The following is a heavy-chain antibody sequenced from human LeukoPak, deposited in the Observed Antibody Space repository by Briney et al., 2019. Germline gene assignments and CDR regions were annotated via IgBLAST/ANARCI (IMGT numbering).Heavy chain of an antibody. CDR2: INHSGST. V-gene: IGHV4-34*01. CDR3: ARHLRMVGRYNWFDP. Sequence: PSETLSLTCAVYGGSFSGYYWSWIRQPPGKGLEWIGEINHSGSTNYNPSLKSRVPISVDTSKNQFSLKLSSVTAADTAAYYCARHLRMVGRYNWFDPWGQGTLVTVSS. J-gene: IGHJ5*02. D-gene: IGHD2-8*01. CDR1: GGSFSGYY.